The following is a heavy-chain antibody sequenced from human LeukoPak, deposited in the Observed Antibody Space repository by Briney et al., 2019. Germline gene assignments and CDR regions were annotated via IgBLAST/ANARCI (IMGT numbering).Heavy chain of an antibody. CDR1: GGTFSSYA. J-gene: IGHJ6*02. CDR2: IVPILGIA. Sequence: EASVKVSCKASGGTFSSYAISWLRQAPGQGLEWMGSIVPILGIANYAQKFQGRVTITADKSTSTAYMELSSLRSEDTAVYYCASDIATTVTTRFYYYYGMDVWGQGTTVTVSS. V-gene: IGHV1-69*04. D-gene: IGHD4-17*01. CDR3: ASDIATTVTTRFYYYYGMDV.